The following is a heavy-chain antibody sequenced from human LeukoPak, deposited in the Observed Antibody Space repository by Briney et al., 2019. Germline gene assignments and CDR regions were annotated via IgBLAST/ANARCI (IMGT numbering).Heavy chain of an antibody. V-gene: IGHV3-30-3*01. CDR3: AKDPNGDYVGAFDF. CDR2: ISYDGSNK. CDR1: GFAFSSYA. D-gene: IGHD4-17*01. Sequence: GRSLRLSCAASGFAFSSYAMHWVRQGPGKGLEWVAVISYDGSNKYYADSVKGRFTVSRDNSKNTLYLQMNSLRVEGTAIYYCAKDPNGDYVGAFDFWGQGTMVTVSS. J-gene: IGHJ3*01.